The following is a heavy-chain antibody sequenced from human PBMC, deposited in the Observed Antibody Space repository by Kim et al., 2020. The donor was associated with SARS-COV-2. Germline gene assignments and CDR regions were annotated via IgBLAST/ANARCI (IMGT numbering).Heavy chain of an antibody. J-gene: IGHJ6*02. CDR2: IKQDGREQ. CDR3: AREGV. V-gene: IGHV3-7*03. CDR1: GFTLGSYW. Sequence: GGSLRLSCADSGFTLGSYWMAWVRQAPGKGLEWVANIKQDGREQNYVDSVKGRFIISRDNAKNSLYLQMNSLRVEDTAKYYCAREGVWGQGTTVTVSS.